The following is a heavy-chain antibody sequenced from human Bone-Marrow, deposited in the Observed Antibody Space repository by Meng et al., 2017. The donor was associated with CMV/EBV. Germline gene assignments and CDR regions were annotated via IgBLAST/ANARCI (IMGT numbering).Heavy chain of an antibody. CDR1: GDSVSSGSYY. J-gene: IGHJ6*02. D-gene: IGHD7-27*01. V-gene: IGHV4-61*01. Sequence: SETLSLTCIVSGDSVSSGSYYWSWIRQPPGKGLEWIGYIYYSGSTNYNPSLKSRVTISVDTSKNQFSLKLSSVTAADTAVYYCARGRLGISRLRYYGMDVWGQGTTVTVAS. CDR2: IYYSGST. CDR3: ARGRLGISRLRYYGMDV.